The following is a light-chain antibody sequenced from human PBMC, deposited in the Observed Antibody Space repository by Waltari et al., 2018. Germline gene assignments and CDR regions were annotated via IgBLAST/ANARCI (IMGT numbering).Light chain of an antibody. J-gene: IGLJ2*01. CDR1: SSDVGYYNF. Sequence: QSALTQPASVSGSPGQSITISCPGTSSDVGYYNFVSWYQHHPGKAPKLIIYEVSNRPSGVSNRFSGSKSGNTASLTISGLQVEDEADYYCSSYTSRTTDVVFGGGTKLTVL. CDR3: SSYTSRTTDVV. V-gene: IGLV2-14*01. CDR2: EVS.